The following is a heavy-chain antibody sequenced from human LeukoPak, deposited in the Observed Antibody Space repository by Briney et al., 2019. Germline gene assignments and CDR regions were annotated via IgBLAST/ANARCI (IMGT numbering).Heavy chain of an antibody. J-gene: IGHJ5*02. Sequence: ASVKVSCKASGGTFSSYAISWVRQAPGQGLEWMGGIIPIFGTANYAQKFQGRVTITADKSTSTAYMELSSLRSEDTAVYYCARGESRQAWFDPWGQGTLVTVSS. CDR2: IIPIFGTA. CDR1: GGTFSSYA. CDR3: ARGESRQAWFDP. V-gene: IGHV1-69*06.